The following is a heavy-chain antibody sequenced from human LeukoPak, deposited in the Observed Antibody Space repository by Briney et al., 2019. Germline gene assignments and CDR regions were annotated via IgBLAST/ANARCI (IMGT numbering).Heavy chain of an antibody. CDR3: ERGMDIVVVPGYYYYMDV. D-gene: IGHD2-2*03. V-gene: IGHV4-34*01. CDR2: INHSGST. J-gene: IGHJ6*03. Sequence: SETLSLTCAVYGGSFSGYYWSWIRQPPGKGLEWIGEINHSGSTNYNPSLKSRVTISVDTSKNQFSLKLSSVTAADTAVYYCERGMDIVVVPGYYYYMDVWGKGTTVTVSS. CDR1: GGSFSGYY.